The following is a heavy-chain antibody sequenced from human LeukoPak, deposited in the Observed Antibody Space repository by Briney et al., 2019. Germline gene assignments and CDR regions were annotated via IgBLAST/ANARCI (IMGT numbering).Heavy chain of an antibody. J-gene: IGHJ5*02. D-gene: IGHD6-6*01. CDR2: IYYSGST. CDR3: AREYPSIAAPYDVSWFDP. V-gene: IGHV4-39*07. CDR1: DGSFTSGNNY. Sequence: SETLSLTCTVSDGSFTSGNNYWGWIRQPPGKGLEWIATIYYSGSTIYTPSLKSRLAISRDTSSDQFSLKLSSVTAADTAVYYCAREYPSIAAPYDVSWFDPWGQGTLVTVSS.